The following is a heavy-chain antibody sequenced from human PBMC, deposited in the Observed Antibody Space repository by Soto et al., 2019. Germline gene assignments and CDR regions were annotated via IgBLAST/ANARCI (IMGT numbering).Heavy chain of an antibody. CDR3: AKVHRYCSGGSCYSRHYDY. D-gene: IGHD2-15*01. Sequence: EVQLVESGGGLVQPGRSLRLSCAASGFTFDDYAMHWVRQAPGKGLEWVSGISWNSGSIGYADSVKGRFTISGDNAKNSLYLQMNSLRAEDTALYYCAKVHRYCSGGSCYSRHYDYWGQGTLVTVSS. V-gene: IGHV3-9*01. J-gene: IGHJ4*02. CDR2: ISWNSGSI. CDR1: GFTFDDYA.